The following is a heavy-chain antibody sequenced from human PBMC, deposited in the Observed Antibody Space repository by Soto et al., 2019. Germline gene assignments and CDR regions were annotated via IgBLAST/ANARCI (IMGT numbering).Heavy chain of an antibody. D-gene: IGHD3-10*01. J-gene: IGHJ4*02. CDR2: ISGLNGNT. CDR1: GYSFSTYG. V-gene: IGHV1-18*01. Sequence: QVHLVQSGVEVKKPGASVKVSCKASGYSFSTYGISWVRQAPGQGLEWMGWISGLNGNTNYAQNLQGRVTMTTDTSTSTAYMGLSSLVFDGTDIYYCARDLFGEDGAGYFDYWGQGTLVTVSS. CDR3: ARDLFGEDGAGYFDY.